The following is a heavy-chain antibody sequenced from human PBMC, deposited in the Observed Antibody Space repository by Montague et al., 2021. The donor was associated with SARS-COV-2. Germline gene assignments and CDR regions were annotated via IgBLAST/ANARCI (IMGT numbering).Heavy chain of an antibody. CDR2: INHSGTT. D-gene: IGHD4-23*01. CDR3: ARWDPQTLTLIGLRGKSASDY. V-gene: IGHV4-34*01. J-gene: IGHJ4*02. Sequence: SETLSLTCAVYGGSFSGYYWTWIRQSPGEGLGWIAEINHSGTTNYNFNPSLRSRVTISVDTSKSQFSLKLSSVTAADTGVYYCARWDPQTLTLIGLRGKSASDYWGQGTLVTVSS. CDR1: GGSFSGYY.